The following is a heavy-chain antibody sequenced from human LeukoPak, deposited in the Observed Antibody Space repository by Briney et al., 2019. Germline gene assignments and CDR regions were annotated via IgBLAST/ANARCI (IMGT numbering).Heavy chain of an antibody. D-gene: IGHD2-2*01. CDR1: GGSISSYY. Sequence: SETLSLTRTVSGGSISSYYWSWIRQPPGKGLEWIGYIYYSGSTNYNPSLKSRVTISVDTSKNQFSLKLSSVTAADTAVYYCARATQDIVVVDYWGQGTLVTVSS. J-gene: IGHJ4*02. CDR3: ARATQDIVVVDY. V-gene: IGHV4-59*01. CDR2: IYYSGST.